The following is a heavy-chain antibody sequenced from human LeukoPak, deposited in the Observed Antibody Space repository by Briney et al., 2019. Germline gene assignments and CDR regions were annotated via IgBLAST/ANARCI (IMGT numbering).Heavy chain of an antibody. CDR1: GGSFSGYY. J-gene: IGHJ4*02. D-gene: IGHD3-9*01. V-gene: IGHV4-34*01. CDR2: INHSGST. CDR3: ARGTILTGYYGQDY. Sequence: SETLSLTCAVYGGSFSGYYWSWIRQPPGKGLEWIGEINHSGSTNYNPSLKSRVTISVDTSKNQFSLKLSSVTAADTAVYYCARGTILTGYYGQDYWGQGTLVTVSS.